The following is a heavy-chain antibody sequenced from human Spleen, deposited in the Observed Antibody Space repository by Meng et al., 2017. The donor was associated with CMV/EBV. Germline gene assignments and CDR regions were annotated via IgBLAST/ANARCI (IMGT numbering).Heavy chain of an antibody. J-gene: IGHJ5*02. CDR2: ISPGDSDT. D-gene: IGHD2-2*01. CDR3: ARQRGDIVVVPAARAAGKDNWFDP. V-gene: IGHV5-51*01. Sequence: IGWVRQMTGKGLEWMGIISPGDSDTRYSPSCRGQVTLSADKSISTAYLQWSSLKASDTAMYYCARQRGDIVVVPAARAAGKDNWFDPWGQGTLVTVSS.